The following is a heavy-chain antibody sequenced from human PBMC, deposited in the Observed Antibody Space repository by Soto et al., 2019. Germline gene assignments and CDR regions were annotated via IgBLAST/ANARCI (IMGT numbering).Heavy chain of an antibody. V-gene: IGHV1-3*01. CDR1: GYTFTSYA. CDR3: ASDLQADY. CDR2: INAGNGNT. J-gene: IGHJ4*02. Sequence: QVKLVQSGAEVKKPGASVKVSCKASGYTFTSYAMHWVRQAPGQRLEWMGWINAGNGNTKYSRKIQGRVTITRDTSASTAYMELSSLRSEDTAVYYCASDLQADYWGQGTLVTVSS.